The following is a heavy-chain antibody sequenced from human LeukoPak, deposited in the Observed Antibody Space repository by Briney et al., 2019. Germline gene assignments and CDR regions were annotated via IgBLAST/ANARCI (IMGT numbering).Heavy chain of an antibody. J-gene: IGHJ4*02. V-gene: IGHV7-4-1*02. CDR2: INTNTGNP. Sequence: PGASVKVSCKASGYTFTSYAMNWVRQAPGQGLEWMGWINTNTGNPTYAQGFTGRFVFSLDTSVSTAYLQISSLKAEDTAVYYCARGYCSGGSCYERVPFDYWGQGTLVTVSS. CDR1: GYTFTSYA. CDR3: ARGYCSGGSCYERVPFDY. D-gene: IGHD2-15*01.